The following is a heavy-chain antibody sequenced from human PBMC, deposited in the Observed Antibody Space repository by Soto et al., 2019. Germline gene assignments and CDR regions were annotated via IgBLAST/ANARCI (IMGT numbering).Heavy chain of an antibody. J-gene: IGHJ5*02. D-gene: IGHD5-12*01. V-gene: IGHV1-3*01. Sequence: ASVKVSCKASGYSFATYSIHWVRQAPGQGLEWMGWINAGNGDTGHSQKFQGRITITSDTSASTVYMELSSLRSEDTAVYYCAXXXXSGYSGPAWFDPWGQGSLVTVSS. CDR2: INAGNGDT. CDR1: GYSFATYS. CDR3: AXXXXSGYSGPAWFDP.